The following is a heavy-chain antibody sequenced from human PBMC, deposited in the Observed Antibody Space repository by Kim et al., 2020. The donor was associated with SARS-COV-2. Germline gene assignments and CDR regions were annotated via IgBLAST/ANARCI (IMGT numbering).Heavy chain of an antibody. D-gene: IGHD3-22*01. CDR2: INHSGST. Sequence: SETLSLTCAVYGGSFSGYYWSWIRQPPGKGLEWIGEINHSGSTNYNPSLKSRVTISVDTSKNQFSLKLSSVTAADTAVYYCARGRGGRRNYDSSGYYHRDYWGQGTLVTVSS. CDR1: GGSFSGYY. CDR3: ARGRGGRRNYDSSGYYHRDY. J-gene: IGHJ4*02. V-gene: IGHV4-34*01.